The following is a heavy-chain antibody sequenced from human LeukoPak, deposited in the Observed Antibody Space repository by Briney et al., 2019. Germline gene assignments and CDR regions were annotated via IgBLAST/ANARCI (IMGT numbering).Heavy chain of an antibody. Sequence: GGSLRLSCAASGFTFSSYSMNWVRQAPGKGLEWVSSISSSSSYIYYADSVKGRLTISRDNAKNSLYLQMNSLRAEDTAVYYCARALPCPYYDSSGYCDDAFDIWGQGTMVTVSS. J-gene: IGHJ3*02. CDR1: GFTFSSYS. V-gene: IGHV3-21*01. D-gene: IGHD3-22*01. CDR2: ISSSSSYI. CDR3: ARALPCPYYDSSGYCDDAFDI.